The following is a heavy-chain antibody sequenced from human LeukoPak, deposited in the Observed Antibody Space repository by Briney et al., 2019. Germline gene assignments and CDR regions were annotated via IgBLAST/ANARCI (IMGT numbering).Heavy chain of an antibody. CDR3: ARHGIIAAVPYYYGMDV. D-gene: IGHD6-13*01. Sequence: GETLKISCKGSGYSFTSYWIGWVRQMPGKGLEWMGIIYPGDSDTRYSPSFQGQVTISADKSISTAYLQWSSLKASDTAMYYCARHGIIAAVPYYYGMDVGGQGTTVTVSS. V-gene: IGHV5-51*01. CDR2: IYPGDSDT. J-gene: IGHJ6*02. CDR1: GYSFTSYW.